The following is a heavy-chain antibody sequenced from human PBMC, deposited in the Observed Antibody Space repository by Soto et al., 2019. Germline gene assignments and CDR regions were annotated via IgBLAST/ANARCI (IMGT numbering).Heavy chain of an antibody. CDR1: GGSIINNSFY. J-gene: IGHJ3*02. V-gene: IGHV4-39*01. Sequence: QLQLQESGPGLVKPSETLSLTCTVSGGSIINNSFYWGWIRQPPGKGLEWIGSLYFSGLTYYNPSLRGRVTTSIDTSENQFSLKLSSVTAADTAVYYCARHQNLLRGSDAFDIWGQGTMVTVSS. D-gene: IGHD2-15*01. CDR2: LYFSGLT. CDR3: ARHQNLLRGSDAFDI.